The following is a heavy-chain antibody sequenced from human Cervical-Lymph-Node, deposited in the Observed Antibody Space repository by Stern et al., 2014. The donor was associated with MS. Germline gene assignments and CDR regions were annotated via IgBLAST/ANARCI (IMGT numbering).Heavy chain of an antibody. V-gene: IGHV3-9*01. CDR2: ITWNSGST. CDR1: GFTFDDYA. J-gene: IGHJ6*02. CDR3: AKDGGLADYYAGMDV. Sequence: VQLVEAGGGLVQPGRSLRLSCAASGFTFDDYAMHWVRQAPGKGLEWVSSITWNSGSTDYADSVKGRFTISRDNAKNSLYLQMNTLKPEDTALYYCAKDGGLADYYAGMDVWGQGTTVTVS.